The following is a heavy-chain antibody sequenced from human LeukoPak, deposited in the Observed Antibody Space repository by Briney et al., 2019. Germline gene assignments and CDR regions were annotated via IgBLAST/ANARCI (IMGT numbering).Heavy chain of an antibody. J-gene: IGHJ6*03. CDR3: ARAQNDGFSTGYTGGFYYMDV. D-gene: IGHD3-9*01. CDR2: ISNRRCT. CDR1: GGSISTSY. Sequence: SETLSLTCTVSGGSISTSYWSWIRQPPGKGLEWIGYISNRRCTTYNPSLKSRLTISVYMSKNQFSLDLNSVTTADTAVYYCARAQNDGFSTGYTGGFYYMDVWGKGTTVSLSS. V-gene: IGHV4-59*01.